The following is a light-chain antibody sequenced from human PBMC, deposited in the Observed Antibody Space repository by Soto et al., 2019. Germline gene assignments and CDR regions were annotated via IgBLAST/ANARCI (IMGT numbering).Light chain of an antibody. CDR3: QQYGTSPQT. Sequence: EIVLTQSPGTLSLSPGERATLSCRASQSVDNNYLAWYQQKPGQAPRLLIYGASSRATGIPDKFTGGGSGTDFSLTISRLEPEDLAVYYCQQYGTSPQTFGQGTKVEIK. J-gene: IGKJ1*01. CDR1: QSVDNNY. V-gene: IGKV3-20*01. CDR2: GAS.